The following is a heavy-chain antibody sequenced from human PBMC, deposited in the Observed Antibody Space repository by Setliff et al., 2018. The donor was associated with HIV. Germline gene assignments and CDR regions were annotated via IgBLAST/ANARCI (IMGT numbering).Heavy chain of an antibody. V-gene: IGHV4-61*01. CDR1: GVSITSATYY. D-gene: IGHD3-10*01. J-gene: IGHJ4*02. CDR3: AGHFYYSGSGIWAGLDS. Sequence: SETLSLTCAVSGVSITSATYYWSWIRHSPGKGLEWIGYIYTSGNTNYNPSLKSRVTMSVDTSKKQFSLKLTSVTAADTAVYYCAGHFYYSGSGIWAGLDSWGQGTLVTVSS. CDR2: IYTSGNT.